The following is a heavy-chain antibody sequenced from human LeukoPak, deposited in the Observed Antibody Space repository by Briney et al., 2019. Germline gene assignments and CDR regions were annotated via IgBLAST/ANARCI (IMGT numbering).Heavy chain of an antibody. CDR2: ISGDGGTT. J-gene: IGHJ6*02. Sequence: GGSLRLSCAASGFTFDDYAMHWVRHAPGKGLEWVSLISGDGGTTYYADSLKGRFTISRDNSKNSLYLQMNSLRNEDTALYYCAKDKQAAAAGLYYYGMDVWGQGTTVTVSS. D-gene: IGHD6-13*01. CDR3: AKDKQAAAAGLYYYGMDV. V-gene: IGHV3-43*02. CDR1: GFTFDDYA.